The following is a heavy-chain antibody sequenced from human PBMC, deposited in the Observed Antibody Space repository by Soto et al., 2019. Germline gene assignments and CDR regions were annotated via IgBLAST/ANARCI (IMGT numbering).Heavy chain of an antibody. D-gene: IGHD2-21*01. CDR1: GFTFSNYG. CDR3: TRGLHSLFDY. CDR2: IWYDGNNK. V-gene: IGHV3-33*01. J-gene: IGHJ4*02. Sequence: GGSLRLSCAASGFTFSNYGMHWVRQAPGKGLEWVAVIWYDGNNKYYADSVKGRFTISRDNSNNTLYVQMTSLRAEDTAVYYCTRGLHSLFDYWGQGTLVTVSS.